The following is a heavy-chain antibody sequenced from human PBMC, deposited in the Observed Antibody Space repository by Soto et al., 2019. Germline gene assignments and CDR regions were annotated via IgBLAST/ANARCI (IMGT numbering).Heavy chain of an antibody. CDR3: ARVPTRYCSGGSCYSFDY. CDR2: ISSSSSYI. V-gene: IGHV3-21*01. J-gene: IGHJ4*02. D-gene: IGHD2-15*01. Sequence: GGSLRLSCAASGFTFSSYSMNWVRQAPGKGLEWVSSISSSSSYIYYADSVKGRFTISRDNAKNSLYLQMNSLRAEDTAVYYCARVPTRYCSGGSCYSFDYWGQGTLVTVSS. CDR1: GFTFSSYS.